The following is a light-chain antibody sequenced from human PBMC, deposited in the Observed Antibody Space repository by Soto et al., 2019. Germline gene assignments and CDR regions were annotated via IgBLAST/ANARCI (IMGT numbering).Light chain of an antibody. CDR3: QSYDSSTVV. Sequence: QSVLTQPPSVSGAPGQRVTISCTGSSSNIGAGFDVHWYHQIAGTAPKLLIYGNSNRPSGVPDRFSGSKSGTSASLAISGLQTEDEADYYCQSYDSSTVVFGGGTKLTVL. V-gene: IGLV1-40*01. J-gene: IGLJ2*01. CDR2: GNS. CDR1: SSNIGAGFD.